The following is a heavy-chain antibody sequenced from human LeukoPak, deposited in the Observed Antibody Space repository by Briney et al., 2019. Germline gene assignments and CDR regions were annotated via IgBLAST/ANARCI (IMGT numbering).Heavy chain of an antibody. J-gene: IGHJ6*03. CDR2: INPSGST. Sequence: SETLSLTCAVYGGSFSGYYWSWIRQPPGKGLEWIGEINPSGSTNYNPSLKSRVTISVDTSKNQFSLKLSSVTAADTAVYYCARGEWFGELFTIDYYYYYMDVWGKGTTVTISS. V-gene: IGHV4-34*01. D-gene: IGHD3-10*01. CDR1: GGSFSGYY. CDR3: ARGEWFGELFTIDYYYYYMDV.